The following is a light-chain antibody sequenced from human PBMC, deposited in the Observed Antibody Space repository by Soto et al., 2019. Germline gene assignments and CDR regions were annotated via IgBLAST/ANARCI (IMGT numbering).Light chain of an antibody. CDR1: QSVSSSY. CDR2: GAS. J-gene: IGKJ1*01. CDR3: QQYGSSRPWT. V-gene: IGKV3-20*01. Sequence: EIVLTQSPGTLSLSPGERATLSCRASQSVSSSYLAWYQQKPGQAPRLLIYGASSRATGIPDRFSGSGSGTDFTLTISILEPEDFAVYYCQQYGSSRPWTFGQGTKVDIK.